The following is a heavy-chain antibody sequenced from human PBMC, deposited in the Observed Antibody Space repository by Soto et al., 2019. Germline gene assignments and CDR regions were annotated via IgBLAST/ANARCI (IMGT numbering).Heavy chain of an antibody. CDR3: MIFGVVTRAAFDI. CDR1: GFTFSSYW. J-gene: IGHJ3*02. CDR2: INSAGSSP. V-gene: IGHV3-74*01. D-gene: IGHD3-3*01. Sequence: GGTLILSCAASGFTFSSYWMHWVRQAPGKGLVWVSRINSAGSSPSSADSVKGRSTISRDNAKNTLYLQMNSLRAEDTAVYYCMIFGVVTRAAFDIWGQGPMVPVSS.